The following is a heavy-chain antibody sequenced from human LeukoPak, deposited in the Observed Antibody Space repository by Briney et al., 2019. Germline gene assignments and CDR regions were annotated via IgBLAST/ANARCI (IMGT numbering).Heavy chain of an antibody. J-gene: IGHJ4*02. D-gene: IGHD3-22*01. CDR3: ASLAHFDGSTYYPDF. Sequence: ASVKVSCKASGYTFTGYYMHWVRQAPGQGLEWMGWINPNSGGTNYAQKFQGRVTMTRDTSITTAYMDLSRLTSDDTALYCCASLAHFDGSTYYPDFWGQGTLVTVSS. CDR1: GYTFTGYY. V-gene: IGHV1-2*02. CDR2: INPNSGGT.